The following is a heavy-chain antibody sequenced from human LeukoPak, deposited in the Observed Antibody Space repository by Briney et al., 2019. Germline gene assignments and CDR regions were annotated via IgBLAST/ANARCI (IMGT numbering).Heavy chain of an antibody. CDR3: ARWNPGVVVPAAHFDY. J-gene: IGHJ4*02. D-gene: IGHD2-2*01. CDR1: GGSFSGYY. Sequence: SETLSLTCAVYGGSFSGYYWSWIRQPPGKGLEWIGGINHSGSTDYNPSLKSRVTISVDTSKNQFSLKLSSVTAADTAVYYCARWNPGVVVPAAHFDYWGQGTLVTVSS. V-gene: IGHV4-34*01. CDR2: INHSGST.